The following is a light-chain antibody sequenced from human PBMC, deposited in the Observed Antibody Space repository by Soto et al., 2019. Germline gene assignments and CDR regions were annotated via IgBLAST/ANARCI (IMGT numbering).Light chain of an antibody. J-gene: IGKJ5*01. CDR2: DAS. CDR3: QQRSNWPTT. CDR1: QSVSSY. Sequence: DSVLTHSPATLSLSPGERATLSFRASQSVSSYLAWYQQKPGQAPRLLIYDASNRATGIPARFSGSGSGTDFTLTISSLEPEDFALYYCQQRSNWPTTFGQGTRLEIK. V-gene: IGKV3-11*01.